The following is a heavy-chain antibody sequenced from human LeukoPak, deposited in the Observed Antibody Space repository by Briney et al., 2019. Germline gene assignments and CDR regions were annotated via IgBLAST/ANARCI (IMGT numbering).Heavy chain of an antibody. CDR1: GYTFTSYG. D-gene: IGHD3-10*01. V-gene: IGHV1-18*01. CDR2: ISAYNGNT. Sequence: ASVKVSCKASGYTFTSYGISWVRQAPGQGLEWMGWISAYNGNTNYAQKLQGRVTITTDESTSTAYMELSSLRSEDTAVYYCASNYGSGLGYMDVWGKGTTVTVSS. CDR3: ASNYGSGLGYMDV. J-gene: IGHJ6*03.